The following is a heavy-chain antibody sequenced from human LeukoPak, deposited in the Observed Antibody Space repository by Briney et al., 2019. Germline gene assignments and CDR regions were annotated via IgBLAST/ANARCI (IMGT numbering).Heavy chain of an antibody. J-gene: IGHJ4*02. Sequence: GGSLRLSCAASGFTFSSYGMHWVREAPGKGLEWVAFIRYDGSNKYYADSVKGRFTISRDNSKNTLYLQSNSRRAEDTAVYDCAGGYGSCWGQGTLVTVSS. V-gene: IGHV3-30*02. CDR2: IRYDGSNK. CDR1: GFTFSSYG. D-gene: IGHD3-22*01. CDR3: AGGYGSC.